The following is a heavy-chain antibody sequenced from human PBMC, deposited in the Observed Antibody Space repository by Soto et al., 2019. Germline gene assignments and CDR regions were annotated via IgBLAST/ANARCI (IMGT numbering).Heavy chain of an antibody. CDR1: GFTFSSYA. D-gene: IGHD6-13*01. V-gene: IGHV3-23*01. J-gene: IGHJ6*02. CDR2: ISGSGGST. Sequence: GGSLRLSCAASGFTFSSYAMSWVRQAPGKGLEWVSAISGSGGSTYYADSVKGRFTISRDNSKNTLYLQMNSLRAEDTAVYDCAKPVKYSNSHQGYYYYCMDVWGQGTTVTVSS. CDR3: AKPVKYSNSHQGYYYYCMDV.